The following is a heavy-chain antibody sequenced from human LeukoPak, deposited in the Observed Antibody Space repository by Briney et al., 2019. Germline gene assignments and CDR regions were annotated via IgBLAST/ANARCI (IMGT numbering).Heavy chain of an antibody. CDR2: ISAYNGNT. D-gene: IGHD2-21*02. CDR1: GGTFSSYA. V-gene: IGHV1-18*01. CDR3: AREGDPTENWFDP. J-gene: IGHJ5*02. Sequence: ASVKVSCKASGGTFSSYAISWVRQAPGQGLEWMGWISAYNGNTNYAQKLQGRVTMTTDTSTSTAYMELRSLRSDDTAVYYCAREGDPTENWFDPWGQGTLVTVSS.